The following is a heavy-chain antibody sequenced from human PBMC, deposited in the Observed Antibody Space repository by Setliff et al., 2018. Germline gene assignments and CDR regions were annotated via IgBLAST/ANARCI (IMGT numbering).Heavy chain of an antibody. CDR2: INHRGST. J-gene: IGHJ4*02. CDR1: GGTFSDYY. Sequence: LSLTCAAYGGTFSDYYWTWIRQPPGKGLEWVGEINHRGSTNYNPSLKSRVTISIDASKDQFSLKLISLTAADTAVYYCARGRNVAARLLDSWGQGTLVTVSS. CDR3: ARGRNVAARLLDS. D-gene: IGHD6-6*01. V-gene: IGHV4-34*01.